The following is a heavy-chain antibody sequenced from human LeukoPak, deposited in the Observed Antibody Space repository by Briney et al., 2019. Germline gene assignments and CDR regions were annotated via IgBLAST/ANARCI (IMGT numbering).Heavy chain of an antibody. CDR2: IIHSGST. V-gene: IGHV4-34*12. Sequence: SETLSLTCAVYGGSFSSYYWSWIRQPPGKGLEWIGEIIHSGSTNYKPSLKRRVTISTDTSKNQFSLKLSSVTAADTAVYYCARDPINIATAGNGFDYWGQGTLVTVSS. CDR1: GGSFSSYY. CDR3: ARDPINIATAGNGFDY. J-gene: IGHJ4*02. D-gene: IGHD6-13*01.